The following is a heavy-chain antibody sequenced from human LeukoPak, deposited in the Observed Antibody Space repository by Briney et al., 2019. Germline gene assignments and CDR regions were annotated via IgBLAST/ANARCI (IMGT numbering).Heavy chain of an antibody. CDR2: ISGSGSSI. CDR1: GFIFPDFF. D-gene: IGHD3-3*01. Sequence: KPGGSLRLSCAASGFIFPDFFMTWIRQAPGKGLEWVSYISGSGSSIYYADSVRGRFTISRDNAKNSLYLQMNSLRAEDTAVYYCARDFWQQGDDSWGQGTLVTVSS. J-gene: IGHJ5*01. CDR3: ARDFWQQGDDS. V-gene: IGHV3-11*01.